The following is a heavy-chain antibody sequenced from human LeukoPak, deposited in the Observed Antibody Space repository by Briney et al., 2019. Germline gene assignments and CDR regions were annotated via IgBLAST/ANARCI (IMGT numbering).Heavy chain of an antibody. J-gene: IGHJ4*02. CDR3: ARTTVTTDYFDY. CDR1: GGTFSSYA. CDR2: IIPIFGTA. V-gene: IGHV1-69*13. D-gene: IGHD4-17*01. Sequence: SVRVSCKASGGTFSSYAISWVRQAPGQGLEWMGGIIPIFGTANYAQKFQGRVTITADESTSAAYMELSSPRSEDTAVYYCARTTVTTDYFDYWGQGTLVTVSS.